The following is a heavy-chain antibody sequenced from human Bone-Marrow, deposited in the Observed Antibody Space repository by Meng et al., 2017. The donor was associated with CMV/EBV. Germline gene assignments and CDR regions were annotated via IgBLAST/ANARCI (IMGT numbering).Heavy chain of an antibody. Sequence: QVQLQESGPGLVKPSGXLSPNCPXSGGSISSYYWSWIRQPAGKGLEWIGRIYTSGSTNYNPSLKSRVTMSVDTSKNQFSLKLSSVTAADTAVYYCARVGYSSGWYGGFDYGGPGTLVTVSS. J-gene: IGHJ4*02. CDR2: IYTSGST. D-gene: IGHD6-19*01. V-gene: IGHV4-4*07. CDR1: GGSISSYY. CDR3: ARVGYSSGWYGGFDY.